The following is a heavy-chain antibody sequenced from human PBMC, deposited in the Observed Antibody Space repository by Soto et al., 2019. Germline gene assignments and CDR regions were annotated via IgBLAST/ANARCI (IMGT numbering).Heavy chain of an antibody. V-gene: IGHV1-18*01. J-gene: IGHJ5*02. CDR1: GYTLTGYG. CDR3: ARDLLSWEYSSWFDP. CDR2: ISAYNGNT. Sequence: ASVKVSCKASGYTLTGYGISWVRQAPGQGLEWMGWISAYNGNTNYAQKLQGRVTMTTDTSTSTAYMELRSLRSDDTAVSYCARDLLSWEYSSWFDPWGQGTLVTVSS. D-gene: IGHD6-6*01.